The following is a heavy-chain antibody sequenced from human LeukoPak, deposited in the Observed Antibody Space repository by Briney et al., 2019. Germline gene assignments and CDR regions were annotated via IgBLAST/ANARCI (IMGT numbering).Heavy chain of an antibody. Sequence: GSLRLSCAASGFTVSSNYMSWVRQAPGKGLEWVSVIYSGGSTYYADSVKGRFTISRDNSKNTLYLQMNSLRAEDTAVYYCARDLSGYSYGNYYGMDVWGQGTTVTVSS. V-gene: IGHV3-66*02. CDR2: IYSGGST. CDR3: ARDLSGYSYGNYYGMDV. CDR1: GFTVSSNY. D-gene: IGHD5-18*01. J-gene: IGHJ6*02.